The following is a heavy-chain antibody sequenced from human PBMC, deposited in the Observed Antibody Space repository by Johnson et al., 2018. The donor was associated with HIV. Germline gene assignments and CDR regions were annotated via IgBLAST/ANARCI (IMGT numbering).Heavy chain of an antibody. CDR3: AKGRSGSSYDALDA. D-gene: IGHD6-6*01. V-gene: IGHV3-66*01. CDR2: IYSGGST. Sequence: VQLVESGGGLVQPGGSLRLSCAASGFTVSSNYMSWVRQAPGKGLEWVSVIYSGGSTYYADSVKGRFTISRDNSKNTLSLQMNSLRAEDTAVYYCAKGRSGSSYDALDAWGQGTMVTVSS. CDR1: GFTVSSNY. J-gene: IGHJ3*01.